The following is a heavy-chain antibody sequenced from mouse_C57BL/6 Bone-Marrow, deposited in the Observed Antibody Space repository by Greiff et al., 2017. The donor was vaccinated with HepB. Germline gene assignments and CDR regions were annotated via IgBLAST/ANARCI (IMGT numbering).Heavy chain of an antibody. V-gene: IGHV2-9-1*01. CDR1: GFSLTSYA. CDR2: ICTGGGT. J-gene: IGHJ2*01. Sequence: VKLEESGPGLVAPSQSLSITCTVSGFSLTSYAISWVRQPPGKGLEWLGVICTGGGTTYNSALKSRLSISKDNSKIQVFLKMNSLQTDDTASYYCARSLLFDYWGQGTTLTVSS. CDR3: ARSLLFDY. D-gene: IGHD6-2*01.